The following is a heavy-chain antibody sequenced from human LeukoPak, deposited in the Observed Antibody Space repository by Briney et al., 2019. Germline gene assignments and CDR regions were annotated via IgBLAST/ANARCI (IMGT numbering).Heavy chain of an antibody. J-gene: IGHJ3*01. CDR1: GYFSTAYY. V-gene: IGHV4-38-2*02. CDR3: ARQVATKGEWAFDV. D-gene: IGHD5-12*01. Sequence: SETLSLTCTVSGYFSTAYYWGWIRQPPGRGREWMASIRPDGHTYTNSSLRHQLTISADMSRNEFSLTLNSLTAADTAVYYCARQVATKGEWAFDVWGQGTVVTVSS. CDR2: IRPDGHT.